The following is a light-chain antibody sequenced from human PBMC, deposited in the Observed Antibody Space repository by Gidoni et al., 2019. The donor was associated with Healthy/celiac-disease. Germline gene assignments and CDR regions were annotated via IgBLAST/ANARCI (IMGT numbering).Light chain of an antibody. Sequence: EIVLTQSPGTLSVSPGERATLSCRASQSVSSSYLAWYQQKPGQAPRLLNYGASSRATGIPDRFSGSGSGTDFTLTISRLEPEDFAVYYCQQYGSSPFTFGHGTKVDIK. V-gene: IGKV3-20*01. J-gene: IGKJ3*01. CDR2: GAS. CDR3: QQYGSSPFT. CDR1: QSVSSSY.